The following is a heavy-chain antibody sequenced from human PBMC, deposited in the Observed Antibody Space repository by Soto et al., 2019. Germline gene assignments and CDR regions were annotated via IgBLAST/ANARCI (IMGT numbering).Heavy chain of an antibody. D-gene: IGHD6-19*01. V-gene: IGHV1-8*01. Sequence: ASVKVSCKASGYTFTSYDINWVRQATGQGLEWMGWMNPNSGNTGYAQKFQGRVTMTRNTSISTAYMELSSLRSEDTAVYYCARGSPTRQWLANEDAFDIWGQGTMVTVSS. CDR1: GYTFTSYD. CDR2: MNPNSGNT. J-gene: IGHJ3*02. CDR3: ARGSPTRQWLANEDAFDI.